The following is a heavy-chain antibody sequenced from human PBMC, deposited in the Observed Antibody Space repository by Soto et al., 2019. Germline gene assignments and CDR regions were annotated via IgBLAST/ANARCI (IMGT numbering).Heavy chain of an antibody. Sequence: QVTLKESGPVLVKPTETLTLTCTVSGFSLSNARMGVSWIRQPPGKALEWLAHIFSNDEKSYSTSLKSRLTISKDTSKSQVVLTMTNMDPMDTATYYCARIAIEHVLRYFDWLYYFDYWGQGTLVTVSS. D-gene: IGHD3-9*01. J-gene: IGHJ4*02. CDR1: GFSLSNARMG. CDR3: ARIAIEHVLRYFDWLYYFDY. V-gene: IGHV2-26*01. CDR2: IFSNDEK.